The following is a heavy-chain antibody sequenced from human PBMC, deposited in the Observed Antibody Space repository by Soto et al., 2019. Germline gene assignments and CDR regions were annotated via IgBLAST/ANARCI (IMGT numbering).Heavy chain of an antibody. J-gene: IGHJ4*02. D-gene: IGHD3-22*01. CDR3: ARSYYDSSGYYYEHDY. CDR2: IIPIFGTA. Sequence: ASVKVSCKASGGTFSSYAISWVRQAPGQGLEWMGGIIPIFGTANYAQKFQGRVTITADKSTSTAYMELSSLRSEDTAVYYCARSYYDSSGYYYEHDYWGQGTLVTVSS. CDR1: GGTFSSYA. V-gene: IGHV1-69*06.